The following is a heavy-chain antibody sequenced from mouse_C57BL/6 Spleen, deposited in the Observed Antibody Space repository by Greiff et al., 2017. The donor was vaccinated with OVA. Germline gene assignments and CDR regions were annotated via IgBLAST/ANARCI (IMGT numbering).Heavy chain of an antibody. CDR1: GYTFTDYY. D-gene: IGHD2-2*01. J-gene: IGHJ3*01. CDR3: ADRGYGFAY. CDR2: INPNNGGT. V-gene: IGHV1-26*01. Sequence: EVQLQQSGPELVKPGASVKISCKASGYTFTDYYMNWVKQSHGKSLEWIGDINPNNGGTSYNQKFKGKATLTVDKSSSTAYMELRSLTSEDSAVYYCADRGYGFAYWGQGTLVTVSA.